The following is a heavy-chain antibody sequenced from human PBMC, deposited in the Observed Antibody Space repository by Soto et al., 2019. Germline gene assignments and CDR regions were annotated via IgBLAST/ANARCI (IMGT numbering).Heavy chain of an antibody. CDR2: IYYSGST. CDR3: ARGPTVTYYYGMDV. Sequence: SETLSLTCTVSGGSISSSSYYWGWIRQPPGKGLEWIGSIYYSGSTYYNPSLKSRVTISVDTSKNQFSLKLSSVTAADTAVYYCARGPTVTYYYGMDVWGQGITVTVAS. CDR1: GGSISSSSYY. J-gene: IGHJ6*02. D-gene: IGHD5-18*01. V-gene: IGHV4-39*01.